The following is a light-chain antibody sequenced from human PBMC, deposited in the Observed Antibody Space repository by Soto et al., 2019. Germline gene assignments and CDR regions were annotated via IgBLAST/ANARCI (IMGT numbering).Light chain of an antibody. V-gene: IGLV2-14*01. Sequence: HSVLTQPASMSGSPGQSITICCTGTSSDIGRYNFVSWYQHHPGKAPKLIIYEATKRPSGVSYRFSGSKSGNTASLTISGLQAEDEADYYCTSYTITSPYVFGTGTKVTV. CDR2: EAT. CDR3: TSYTITSPYV. CDR1: SSDIGRYNF. J-gene: IGLJ1*01.